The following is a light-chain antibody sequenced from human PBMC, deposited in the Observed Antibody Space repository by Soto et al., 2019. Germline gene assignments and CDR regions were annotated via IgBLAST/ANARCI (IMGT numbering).Light chain of an antibody. CDR2: AAS. J-gene: IGKJ1*01. V-gene: IGKV1-39*01. CDR3: QHSYNTPPT. Sequence: DIQMTQSPSSLSASVGDRVTITCQASQDISNYLNWYQQRPGKAPNLLIYAASSLQSGVPSRFSGSGSGTDFTLTISSLQPEDVATYYCQHSYNTPPTFGQGTKVDIK. CDR1: QDISNY.